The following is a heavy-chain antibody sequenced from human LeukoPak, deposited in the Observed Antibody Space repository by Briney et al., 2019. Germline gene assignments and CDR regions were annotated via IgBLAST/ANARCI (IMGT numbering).Heavy chain of an antibody. J-gene: IGHJ4*01. CDR1: GGSISSYY. CDR3: AKDRDDEYYFDY. CDR2: IYYSGST. Sequence: SETLSLTCTVSGGSISSYYWSWIRQPPGKGLEWIGYIYYSGSTNYNPSLKSRVTISVDTSKNQFSLKLSSVTAADTAVYYCAKDRDDEYYFDYWGQGTLVTVSS. V-gene: IGHV4-59*01. D-gene: IGHD3-10*01.